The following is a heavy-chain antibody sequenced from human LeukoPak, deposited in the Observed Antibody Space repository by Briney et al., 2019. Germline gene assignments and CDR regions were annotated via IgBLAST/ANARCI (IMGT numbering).Heavy chain of an antibody. CDR1: GFTVSSNY. CDR2: IYSGGST. CDR3: ARNSSGGRTYYYYGMDV. V-gene: IGHV3-66*01. J-gene: IGHJ6*02. Sequence: GGSLRLSCAASGFTVSSNYMSWVRQAPGKGLEWVSVIYSGGSTYYADSVKGRFTISRDNSKNTLYLQMNSLRAEDTAVYYCARNSSGGRTYYYYGMDVWGQGTTVTVSS. D-gene: IGHD6-19*01.